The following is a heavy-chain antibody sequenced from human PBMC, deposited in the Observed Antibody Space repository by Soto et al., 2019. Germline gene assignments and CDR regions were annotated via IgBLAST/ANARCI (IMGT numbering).Heavy chain of an antibody. CDR2: INPNSGGT. V-gene: IGHV1-2*04. CDR1: GYTFTGYY. D-gene: IGHD3-10*01. J-gene: IGHJ6*02. CDR3: AREGRGYYYGMDV. Sequence: AASVKVSCKASGYTFTGYYMHWVRQAPGQGLGWMGWINPNSGGTNYAQKFQGWVTMTRDTSISTAYMELSRLRSDDTAVYYCAREGRGYYYGMDVWGQGTTVTVSS.